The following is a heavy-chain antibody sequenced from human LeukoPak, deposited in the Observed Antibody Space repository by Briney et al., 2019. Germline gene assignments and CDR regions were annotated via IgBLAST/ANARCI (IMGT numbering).Heavy chain of an antibody. CDR1: GGSISSYY. V-gene: IGHV4-59*01. J-gene: IGHJ4*02. CDR3: AREVLHYYDSSGYYRLIDY. Sequence: SETLSLTCTVSGGSISSYYWSWIRQPPGKGLEWIGYIYYSGSTNYNPSLKSRVTISVDTSKNQFSLKLSSVTAADTAVYYCAREVLHYYDSSGYYRLIDYWGQGTLVTVSS. D-gene: IGHD3-22*01. CDR2: IYYSGST.